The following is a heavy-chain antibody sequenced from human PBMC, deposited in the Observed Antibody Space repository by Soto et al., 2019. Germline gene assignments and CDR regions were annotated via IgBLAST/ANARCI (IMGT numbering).Heavy chain of an antibody. J-gene: IGHJ4*02. CDR2: VDPLSGAI. CDR3: ARVYVADFGRVGY. CDR1: GGTFNTYA. Sequence: QVQLVQSGAEVKKPGSSGRVSCKASGGTFNTYAITWVRQAPGRGLEWGGGVDPLSGAIHYSQKLHGRVTITVDNPRTTAYMELKNLTLSDTAFYFCARVYVADFGRVGYWGQGPLVSVS. V-gene: IGHV1-69*13. D-gene: IGHD6-13*01.